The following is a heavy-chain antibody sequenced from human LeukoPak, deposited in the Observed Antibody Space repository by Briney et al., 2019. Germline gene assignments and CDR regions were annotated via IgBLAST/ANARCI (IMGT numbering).Heavy chain of an antibody. CDR2: IKQDGSER. V-gene: IGHV3-7*01. CDR1: GFTFSSYW. Sequence: PGGSLRLSCAASGFTFSSYWMSWVRQAPGKGLEWVANIKQDGSERQYVDSVKGRFTISRDNTKNLMYLQMNSLRAEDTAVYYCARDLGGTDQPYYFDHWGQGTLVTVSS. D-gene: IGHD1-1*01. CDR3: ARDLGGTDQPYYFDH. J-gene: IGHJ4*02.